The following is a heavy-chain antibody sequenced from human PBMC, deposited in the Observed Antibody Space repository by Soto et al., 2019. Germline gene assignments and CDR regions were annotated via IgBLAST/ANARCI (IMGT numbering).Heavy chain of an antibody. CDR2: IYYSGST. CDR1: GGSISSYY. V-gene: IGHV4-59*01. Sequence: QVQLQESGPGLVKPSETLSLTCTVSGGSISSYYWSWIRQPPGKGLEWIGYIYYSGSTNYNPSLKSRVTISVDTSKNQFSLKLSSVTAADTAVYYCARDRDSNYDLGDAFDIWGQGTMVTVSS. J-gene: IGHJ3*02. CDR3: ARDRDSNYDLGDAFDI. D-gene: IGHD4-4*01.